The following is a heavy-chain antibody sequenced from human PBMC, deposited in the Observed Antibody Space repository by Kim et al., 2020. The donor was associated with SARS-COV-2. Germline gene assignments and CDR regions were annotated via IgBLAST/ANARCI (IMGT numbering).Heavy chain of an antibody. D-gene: IGHD3-22*01. CDR2: ISGSGGST. Sequence: GGSLRLSCAASGFTFSSYAMSWVRQAPGKGLEWVSAISGSGGSTYYADSVKGRFTISRDNSNNTLYLQMNSLRAEDTAVYYCAKPNVKVTTFPTFDYWGQGTLVTVSS. CDR1: GFTFSSYA. V-gene: IGHV3-23*01. CDR3: AKPNVKVTTFPTFDY. J-gene: IGHJ4*02.